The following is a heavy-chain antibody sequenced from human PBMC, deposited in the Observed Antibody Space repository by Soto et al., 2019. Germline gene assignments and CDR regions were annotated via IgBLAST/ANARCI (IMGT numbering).Heavy chain of an antibody. CDR1: GFTFRTYD. V-gene: IGHV3-13*01. D-gene: IGHD3-10*01. CDR2: IGKGGDT. CDR3: VRDPSGHGMDV. J-gene: IGHJ6*02. Sequence: EVQLVQSGGDLVQPGGSLRLSCAASGFTFRTYDVQWVRQVSGKGLEWVSSIGKGGDTYYADSVKGRFTISRDDAKNSLFLQMSSLRAGDTAVYYCVRDPSGHGMDVWGQGTTVTVSS.